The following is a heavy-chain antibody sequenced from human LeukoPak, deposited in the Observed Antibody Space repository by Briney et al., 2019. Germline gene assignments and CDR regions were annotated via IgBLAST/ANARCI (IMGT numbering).Heavy chain of an antibody. Sequence: SVKVSCKASGGTFSSYAISWVRQAPGQGLEWMGRIIPIFGTANYAQRFQGRVTITTDESTSTAYMELSSLRSEDTAVYYCARDGGAMARYFYYYYMDVWGKGTTVTVPS. V-gene: IGHV1-69*05. J-gene: IGHJ6*03. CDR3: ARDGGAMARYFYYYYMDV. D-gene: IGHD3-16*01. CDR1: GGTFSSYA. CDR2: IIPIFGTA.